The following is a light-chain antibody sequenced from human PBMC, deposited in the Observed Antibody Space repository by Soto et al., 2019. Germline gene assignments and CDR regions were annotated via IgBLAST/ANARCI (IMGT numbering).Light chain of an antibody. CDR1: SSAVGGYKY. CDR2: EVS. CDR3: QSYDSSLSGVV. Sequence: QSALTQPPSASGSPGQSVTISCTGTSSAVGGYKYVSWYQQHPGKAPKLMIYEVSKRPSGVPDRFSGSKSGTSASLAITGLQAEDEADYYCQSYDSSLSGVVFGGGTKVTVL. J-gene: IGLJ2*01. V-gene: IGLV2-8*01.